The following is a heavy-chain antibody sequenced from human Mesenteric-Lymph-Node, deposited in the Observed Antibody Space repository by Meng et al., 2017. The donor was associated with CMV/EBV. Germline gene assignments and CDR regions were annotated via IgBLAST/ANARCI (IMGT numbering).Heavy chain of an antibody. CDR2: SSGYNTNT. Sequence: ASVKVSCKASGYTFTNYGISWVRQAPGQGLEWMGWSSGYNTNTNYAQNLQDRVTMTTDTSTSTAYMELRSLTYDDTAVYYCARDRAIFGVGDGLDVWGQGTTVTVSS. J-gene: IGHJ6*02. V-gene: IGHV1-18*01. CDR3: ARDRAIFGVGDGLDV. CDR1: GYTFTNYG. D-gene: IGHD3-3*01.